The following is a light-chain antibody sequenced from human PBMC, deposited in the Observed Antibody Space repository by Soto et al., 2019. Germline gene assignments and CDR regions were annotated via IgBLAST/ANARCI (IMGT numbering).Light chain of an antibody. V-gene: IGKV3-11*01. Sequence: DIVLTQSPATLSLSPGERATLSCRASQSVGSYLAWYQQKPGQAPRLLIYDASNRATGIPARFSGSGSGTDFTLTISSLEPGDFAVYYCQQRSDWPLTFGGGTKVEI. J-gene: IGKJ4*01. CDR2: DAS. CDR3: QQRSDWPLT. CDR1: QSVGSY.